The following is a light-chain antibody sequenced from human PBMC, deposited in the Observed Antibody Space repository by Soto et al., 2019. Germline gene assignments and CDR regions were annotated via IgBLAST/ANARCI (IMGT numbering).Light chain of an antibody. CDR2: AAS. V-gene: IGKV1-12*01. CDR1: QGISSW. CDR3: QQDNYVPPNT. J-gene: IGKJ5*01. Sequence: DIQMTQSPSCVCASVGDRVTITCRASQGISSWLAWYQQKPGKAPKLLIYAASSLQSRVPSSLRGCVSGTAFTLTITGLQSEDCATYSCQQDNYVPPNTLGQGTRLEIK.